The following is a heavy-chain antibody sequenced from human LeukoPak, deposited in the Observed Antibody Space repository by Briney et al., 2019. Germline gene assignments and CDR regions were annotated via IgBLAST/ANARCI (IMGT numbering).Heavy chain of an antibody. CDR1: GFTFSSYS. V-gene: IGHV3-21*01. Sequence: GGSLRLSCAASGFTFSSYSMNWVRQAPGKGLEWVSSISSSSSYIYYADSVKGRFTISRDNAKSSLYLQMNSLRAEDTVVYYCASRLDYYDSSGHDYWGQGTLVTVSS. CDR3: ASRLDYYDSSGHDY. D-gene: IGHD3-22*01. J-gene: IGHJ4*02. CDR2: ISSSSSYI.